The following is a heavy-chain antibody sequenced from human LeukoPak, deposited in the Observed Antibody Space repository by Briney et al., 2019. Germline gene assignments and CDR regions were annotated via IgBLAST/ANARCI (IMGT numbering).Heavy chain of an antibody. D-gene: IGHD5-18*01. CDR1: GYTFNTYG. Sequence: ASVKVSCKASGYTFNTYGINWVRQATGQGLEWMGWMNPNSGNTGYAQKFQGRVTMTRNTSISTAYMGLSSLRSEDTAVYYCARVRGYSYGYFGYWGQGTLVTVSS. CDR2: MNPNSGNT. V-gene: IGHV1-8*02. J-gene: IGHJ4*02. CDR3: ARVRGYSYGYFGY.